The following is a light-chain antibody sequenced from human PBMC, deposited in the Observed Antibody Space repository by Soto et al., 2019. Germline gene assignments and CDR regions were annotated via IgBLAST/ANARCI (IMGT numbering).Light chain of an antibody. CDR1: SSDVGGYNY. V-gene: IGLV2-8*01. Sequence: QSVLTQPPSASGSPGQSGTISCTGTSSDVGGYNYVSWYQQHPGKAPKLMIYEVSKRPSGVPDRFSGSKSGNAASLTVSGLQAEDEADYYCISYAGSNLLYVFGTGTKVTVL. CDR2: EVS. J-gene: IGLJ1*01. CDR3: ISYAGSNLLYV.